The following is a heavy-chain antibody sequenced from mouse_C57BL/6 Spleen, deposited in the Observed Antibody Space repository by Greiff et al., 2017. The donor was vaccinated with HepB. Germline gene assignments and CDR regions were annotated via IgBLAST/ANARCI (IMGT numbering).Heavy chain of an antibody. Sequence: VQLQQSGPELVKPGASVKISCKASGYAFSSSWMNWVKQRPGKGLEWIGRIYPGDGDTNYNGKFKGKATLTADKSSSTAYMQLSSLTSEDSAVYVCARSYDYDGYAMDYWGQGTSVTVSS. D-gene: IGHD2-4*01. CDR3: ARSYDYDGYAMDY. CDR2: IYPGDGDT. J-gene: IGHJ4*01. V-gene: IGHV1-82*01. CDR1: GYAFSSSW.